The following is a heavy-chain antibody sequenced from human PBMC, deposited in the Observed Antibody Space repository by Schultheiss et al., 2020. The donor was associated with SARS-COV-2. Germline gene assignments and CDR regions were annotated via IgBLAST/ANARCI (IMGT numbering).Heavy chain of an antibody. Sequence: GGSLRLSCAASGFMFSQYAMTWVRQAPGRGLEWVSTISGGGGSTYDADSVKGRFTISRDNFKNTLSLQMNSLRAEDTAVYFCARMASFRYFDYWGQGTLVTVSS. V-gene: IGHV3-23*01. CDR3: ARMASFRYFDY. D-gene: IGHD2-8*01. J-gene: IGHJ4*02. CDR1: GFMFSQYA. CDR2: ISGGGGST.